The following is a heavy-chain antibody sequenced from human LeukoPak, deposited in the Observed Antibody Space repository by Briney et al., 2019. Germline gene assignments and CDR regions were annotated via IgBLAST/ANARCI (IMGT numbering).Heavy chain of an antibody. CDR2: ISGSGGNT. J-gene: IGHJ4*02. D-gene: IGHD3-16*02. Sequence: PGGSLRLSCAASGFTFNNYAMSWVRQAPGKGLEWVSGISGSGGNTFYADAVKGRFTISRDNSKKMVYLQMNGLRVEDTAVYYCAKDRPFGGVIVIFDYWGQGTLVTVSS. CDR3: AKDRPFGGVIVIFDY. CDR1: GFTFNNYA. V-gene: IGHV3-23*01.